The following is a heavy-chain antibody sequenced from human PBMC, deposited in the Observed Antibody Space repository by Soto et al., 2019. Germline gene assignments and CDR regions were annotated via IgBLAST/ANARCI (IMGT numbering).Heavy chain of an antibody. CDR1: GYTFTSYG. D-gene: IGHD6-19*01. J-gene: IGHJ4*02. CDR2: ISAYNGNT. V-gene: IGHV1-18*01. CDR3: ARDHPVVGSGWTIRSVFDY. Sequence: GASVKVSCKASGYTFTSYGISWVRQAPGQGLEWMGWISAYNGNTNYAQKLQGRVTMTTDTSTSTAYMELRSLRSDDTAVYYCARDHPVVGSGWTIRSVFDYWGQGTLVTVSS.